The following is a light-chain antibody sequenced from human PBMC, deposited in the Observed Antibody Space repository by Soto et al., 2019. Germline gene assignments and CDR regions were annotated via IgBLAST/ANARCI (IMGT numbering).Light chain of an antibody. Sequence: IVLTQSPATLSLSPGERATLSCKASQSISNSLGWFQQKPDQAPRLLIDDASDRATGIPARFTGSGSESVFTLTISSQEPEDFGGDYCLQRYNWPLTFGGGTKVEIK. CDR3: LQRYNWPLT. CDR1: QSISNS. J-gene: IGKJ4*01. V-gene: IGKV3-11*01. CDR2: DAS.